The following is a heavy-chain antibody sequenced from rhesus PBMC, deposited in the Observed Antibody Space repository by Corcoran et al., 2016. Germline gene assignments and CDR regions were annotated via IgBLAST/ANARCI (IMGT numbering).Heavy chain of an antibody. CDR2: ISYSGST. D-gene: IGHD1-26*01. CDR1: GYSISSGYG. Sequence: QLQLQESGPGLVKPSETLSLTCAVSGYSISSGYGWSWIRQPPGKGLEWIGYISYSGSTSYNPSLKSRVTISTDTSKNQFSLKLSSVTAADTAVYYCARQDWNYRFDYWGQGVLVTVSS. CDR3: ARQDWNYRFDY. V-gene: IGHV4-122*02. J-gene: IGHJ4*01.